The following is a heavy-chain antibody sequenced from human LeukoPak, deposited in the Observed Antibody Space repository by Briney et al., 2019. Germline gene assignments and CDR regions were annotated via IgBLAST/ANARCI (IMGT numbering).Heavy chain of an antibody. CDR2: ISYDGSNK. D-gene: IGHD4-17*01. CDR1: GFTFSSYA. CDR3: ARDLNTVTTGVLDFDY. Sequence: GGSLRLSCAASGFTFSSYAMHWVRQAPGKGLEWVAVISYDGSNKYYADSVKGRFTISRDNSKNTLYLQMNSPRAEDTAVYYCARDLNTVTTGVLDFDYWGQGTLVTVSS. J-gene: IGHJ4*02. V-gene: IGHV3-30-3*01.